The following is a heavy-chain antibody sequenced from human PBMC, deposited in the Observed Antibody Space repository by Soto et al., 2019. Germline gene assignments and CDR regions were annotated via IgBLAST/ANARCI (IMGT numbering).Heavy chain of an antibody. CDR1: GGSISTSNW. CDR3: ARARATIAAAAIFDC. D-gene: IGHD6-13*01. Sequence: SETLSLTCAVSGGSISTSNWWSWVRQPPGKGLEWIGEVYRTGSTIYNPSLESRLTISVDKSKNQFSLKLTSVTAADTAVYYFARARATIAAAAIFDCWGQGTLVTVSS. V-gene: IGHV4-4*02. J-gene: IGHJ4*02. CDR2: VYRTGST.